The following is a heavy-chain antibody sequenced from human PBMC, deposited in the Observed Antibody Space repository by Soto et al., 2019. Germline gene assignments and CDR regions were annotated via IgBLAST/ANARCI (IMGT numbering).Heavy chain of an antibody. V-gene: IGHV3-11*06. CDR3: ASRISGDSSVVAFDI. CDR1: GFTFSDYY. D-gene: IGHD3-22*01. J-gene: IGHJ3*02. CDR2: ISSSSSYT. Sequence: GGSLRLSCAASGFTFSDYYMSWIRQAPGKGLEWVSYISSSSSYTNYAYSVKGRFTISRDNAKNSLYLQMNSLRAEDTAVYYCASRISGDSSVVAFDIWGQGTMVTVSS.